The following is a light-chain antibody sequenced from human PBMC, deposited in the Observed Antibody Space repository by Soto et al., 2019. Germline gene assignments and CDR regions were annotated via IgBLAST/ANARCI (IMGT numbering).Light chain of an antibody. Sequence: IEMAQSPATLSVSPGERATLSCRASQSVSNNLAWYQQKPGQAPSLLIYGASTRATGFPARFSGSGSGTEFTLTISSLQSEDFAVYYCHQYQNWPYTFGQGTKLEIK. J-gene: IGKJ2*01. CDR2: GAS. CDR3: HQYQNWPYT. CDR1: QSVSNN. V-gene: IGKV3-15*01.